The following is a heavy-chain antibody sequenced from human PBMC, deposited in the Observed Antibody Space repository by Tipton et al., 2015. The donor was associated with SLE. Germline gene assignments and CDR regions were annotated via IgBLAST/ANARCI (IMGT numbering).Heavy chain of an antibody. J-gene: IGHJ2*01. CDR2: VYYTGNT. D-gene: IGHD1-7*01. Sequence: TLSLTCAVSGGSISSSSYYWGWIRQPPGKGLEWVGTVYYTGNTFYNPSLKSRVTISVDTSKNQFSLKLSSVTAADTAVYYCARVGITGTTWDWYFDLWGRGTLVTVSS. CDR1: GGSISSSSYY. V-gene: IGHV4-39*07. CDR3: ARVGITGTTWDWYFDL.